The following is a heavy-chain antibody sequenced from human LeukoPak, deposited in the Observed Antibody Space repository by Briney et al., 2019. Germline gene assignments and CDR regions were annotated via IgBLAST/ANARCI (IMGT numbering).Heavy chain of an antibody. CDR1: GGSISSSSYY. J-gene: IGHJ6*03. D-gene: IGHD2-2*01. Sequence: SETLSLTCTVSGGSISSSSYYWGWIRQPPGKGLEWIGSIYYSGSTYYNPSLKSRVTISVDTSKNQFSLKLSSVTAADTAVYYCARELGYCSSTSCSEYYHYYYMDVWGKGTTVTVSS. CDR3: ARELGYCSSTSCSEYYHYYYMDV. V-gene: IGHV4-39*07. CDR2: IYYSGST.